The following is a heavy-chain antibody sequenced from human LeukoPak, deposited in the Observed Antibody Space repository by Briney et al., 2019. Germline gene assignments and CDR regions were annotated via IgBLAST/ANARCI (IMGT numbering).Heavy chain of an antibody. CDR3: ARHQEWELLFGGAFDI. Sequence: GGSLRLSCAASGFTFSSYAMHWVRQAPGKGLEWVAVISYDGSNKYYADSVKGRFTISRDNSKNTLYLQMNSLRAEDTAVYYCARHQEWELLFGGAFDIWGQGTMVTVSS. J-gene: IGHJ3*02. CDR2: ISYDGSNK. D-gene: IGHD1-26*01. V-gene: IGHV3-30-3*01. CDR1: GFTFSSYA.